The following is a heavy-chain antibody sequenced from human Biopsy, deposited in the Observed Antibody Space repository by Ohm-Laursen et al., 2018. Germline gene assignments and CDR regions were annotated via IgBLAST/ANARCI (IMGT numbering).Heavy chain of an antibody. CDR1: GYSFTNYY. CDR2: INPNNDNT. V-gene: IGHV1-46*01. D-gene: IGHD1-20*01. Sequence: GASVKVSCKASGYSFTNYYLHWVRQAPGQGLQWMGRINPNNDNTVYAQQFQGRVTMTKDTSTSTVYMDLSSLTLDDSAVYYCARGPRGLVAITATAYYFDFWGQGNLVTVSS. J-gene: IGHJ4*02. CDR3: ARGPRGLVAITATAYYFDF.